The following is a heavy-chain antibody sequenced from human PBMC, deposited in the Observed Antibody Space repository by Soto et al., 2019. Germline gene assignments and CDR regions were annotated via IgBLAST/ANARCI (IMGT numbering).Heavy chain of an antibody. CDR2: ISYDGSNK. D-gene: IGHD3-16*01. CDR1: GFTFSSYA. J-gene: IGHJ6*02. CDR3: ARGVRWSPLGGYYYYYGMDV. V-gene: IGHV3-30-3*01. Sequence: VGSLRLSCAASGFTFSSYAMHWVRQAPGKGLEWVAVISYDGSNKYYADSVKGRFTISRDNSKNTLYLQMNTLRAEDTAVYYCARGVRWSPLGGYYYYYGMDVWGQGTTVTVSS.